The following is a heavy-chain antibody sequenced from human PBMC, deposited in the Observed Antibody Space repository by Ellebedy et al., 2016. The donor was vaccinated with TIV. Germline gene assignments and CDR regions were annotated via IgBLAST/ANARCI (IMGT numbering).Heavy chain of an antibody. Sequence: PGGSLRLSCAASGFTFSSHGMHWVRQVPGKGPEWVAVIAEHGTVQYYSDSVKGRFTISRDNSKNALWLQMNSLRFEDTAVYFCAKEGAFGNWYFDLWGRGTLVTVSS. D-gene: IGHD1-14*01. CDR3: AKEGAFGNWYFDL. CDR2: IAEHGTVQ. CDR1: GFTFSSHG. J-gene: IGHJ2*01. V-gene: IGHV3-30*18.